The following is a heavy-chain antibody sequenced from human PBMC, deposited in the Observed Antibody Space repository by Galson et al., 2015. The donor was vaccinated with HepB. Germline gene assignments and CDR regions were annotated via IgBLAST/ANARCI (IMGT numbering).Heavy chain of an antibody. CDR1: GFTFSDYY. D-gene: IGHD3-22*01. CDR2: ISSSSSYT. V-gene: IGHV3-11*06. CDR3: AREKAPPPFGDSSAQYYFDY. Sequence: SLRLSCAASGFTFSDYYMSWIRQAPGKGLEWVSYISSSSSYTNYADSVKGRFTISRDNAKNSLYLQMNSLRAEDTAVYYCAREKAPPPFGDSSAQYYFDYWGQGTLVTVSS. J-gene: IGHJ4*02.